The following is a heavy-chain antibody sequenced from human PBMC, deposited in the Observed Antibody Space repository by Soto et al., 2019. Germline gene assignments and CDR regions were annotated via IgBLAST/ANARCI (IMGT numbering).Heavy chain of an antibody. V-gene: IGHV4-4*07. J-gene: IGHJ5*02. CDR2: VQMSGTT. CDR1: GASVRSYH. CDR3: AKDRSTMRWFDP. Sequence: SETLSLTCAVSGASVRSYHWSWIRQAAGKGLEWIGRVQMSGTTNYNPSLKTRVTMSLDTSKNEVSLRMTSATAADTAVYFCAKDRSTMRWFDPWGQGILVTVSS. D-gene: IGHD1-1*01.